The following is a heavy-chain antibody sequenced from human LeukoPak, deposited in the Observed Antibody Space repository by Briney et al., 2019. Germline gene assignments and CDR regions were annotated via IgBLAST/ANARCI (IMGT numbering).Heavy chain of an antibody. V-gene: IGHV3-23*01. CDR2: ISGSGGST. D-gene: IGHD2-2*01. CDR1: GFTFSSYA. J-gene: IGHJ4*02. CDR3: AEGMGAAAIPGPADY. Sequence: GGSLRLSCAASGFTFSSYAMSWVRQAPGKGLEWVSAISGSGGSTYYADSVKGRFTISRDNSKNTLYLQMNSLRAEDTAVYYCAEGMGAAAIPGPADYWGQGTLVTVSS.